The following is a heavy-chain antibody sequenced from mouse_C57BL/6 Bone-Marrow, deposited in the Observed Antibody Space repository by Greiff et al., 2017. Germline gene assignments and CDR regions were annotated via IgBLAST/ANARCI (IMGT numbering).Heavy chain of an antibody. Sequence: QVQLQQPGAELVRPGTSVKLSCKASGYTFTSYWMHWVKQRPGQGLEWIGVIDPSDSYTNYNQKFKGKATLTVDTSSSTASMQLSSLTSEDSAVYYCARGPRVAGCAYWGQGTLVTVSA. V-gene: IGHV1-59*01. CDR1: GYTFTSYW. J-gene: IGHJ3*01. CDR3: ARGPRVAGCAY. CDR2: IDPSDSYT. D-gene: IGHD1-1*01.